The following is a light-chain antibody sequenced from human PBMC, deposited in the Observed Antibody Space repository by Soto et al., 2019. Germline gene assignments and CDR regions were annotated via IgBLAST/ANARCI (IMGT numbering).Light chain of an antibody. V-gene: IGLV2-14*01. CDR3: CSYASSSTLV. CDR2: EVT. J-gene: IGLJ3*02. Sequence: QSVLTQPASVSGSPGQSITISCTGTSSDIGYYNYVSWYQQYPGKVPKLMIYEVTNRPSGVSNRFSGSKSGNTASLTISGLQADDEADYYCCSYASSSTLVFGGGTKVTVL. CDR1: SSDIGYYNY.